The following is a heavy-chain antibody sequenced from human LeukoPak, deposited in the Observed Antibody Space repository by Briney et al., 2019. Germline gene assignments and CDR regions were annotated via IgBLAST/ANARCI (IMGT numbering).Heavy chain of an antibody. V-gene: IGHV3-66*01. J-gene: IGHJ4*02. Sequence: GGSLRLLLAASGFTIDSFYMSWVRQAPGKGLEWVSVIYSGGSTYYADSVKGRFTISRDNSKNTLYLQMNSLRAEDTSVYYCARVGIAVAATYVDYWGQGTLVSVSS. D-gene: IGHD6-19*01. CDR1: GFTIDSFY. CDR2: IYSGGST. CDR3: ARVGIAVAATYVDY.